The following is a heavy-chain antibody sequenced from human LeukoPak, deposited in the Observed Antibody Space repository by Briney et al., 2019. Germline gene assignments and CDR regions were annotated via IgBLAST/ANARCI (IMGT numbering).Heavy chain of an antibody. CDR3: ASTSAMVYFDY. V-gene: IGHV4-34*01. J-gene: IGHJ4*02. CDR1: GGSFSGYH. CDR2: INHRGST. D-gene: IGHD5-18*01. Sequence: GPLRLSCAVYGGSFSGYHWSWIRQPPGKGLEWIGEINHRGSTNYNPSLKSRVTMSVDTSKNQFSLKLSSATAADTAVYYCASTSAMVYFDYWGQGTLVTVSS.